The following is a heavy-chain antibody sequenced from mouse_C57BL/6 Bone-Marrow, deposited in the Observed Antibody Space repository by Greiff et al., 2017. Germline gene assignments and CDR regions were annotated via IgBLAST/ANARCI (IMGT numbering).Heavy chain of an antibody. Sequence: QVQLKQPGAELVKPGASVKLSCKASGYTFTSYWMHWVKQRPGRGLEWIGRIDPNSGGTKYNEKFKSKATLTVDKPSSSAYMQLSILTSEDAAVYYCARSSYGSSDYWGQGTTLTVSS. V-gene: IGHV1-72*01. J-gene: IGHJ2*01. CDR3: ARSSYGSSDY. CDR2: IDPNSGGT. D-gene: IGHD1-1*01. CDR1: GYTFTSYW.